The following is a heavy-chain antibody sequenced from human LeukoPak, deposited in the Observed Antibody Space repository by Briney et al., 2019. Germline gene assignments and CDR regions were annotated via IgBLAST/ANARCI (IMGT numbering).Heavy chain of an antibody. CDR2: ISAYNGNT. D-gene: IGHD3-22*01. CDR1: GYTFTSYG. V-gene: IGHV1-18*01. J-gene: IGHJ4*02. CDR3: ASAPLHYYDSPEADY. Sequence: ASVKVSCKASGYTFTSYGIRWVRQAPGQGLEWMGWISAYNGNTNYAQKLQGRVTMTTDTSTSTAYMELSSLRSEDTAVYYCASAPLHYYDSPEADYWGQGTLVTVSS.